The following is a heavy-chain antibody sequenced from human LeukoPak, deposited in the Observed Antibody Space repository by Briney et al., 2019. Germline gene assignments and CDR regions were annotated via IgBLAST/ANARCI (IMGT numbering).Heavy chain of an antibody. Sequence: ASVKLSCKASAYTFTTYGISWVRQAPGQGLEWMGWINPYNGDTNYAQKLQGRVTMTTDTSTSTAYMELRSLRSDDTAVYYCARRRAGRDYYYGMDVWGQGTTVTVSS. CDR2: INPYNGDT. CDR1: AYTFTTYG. D-gene: IGHD5-24*01. CDR3: ARRRAGRDYYYGMDV. J-gene: IGHJ6*02. V-gene: IGHV1-18*01.